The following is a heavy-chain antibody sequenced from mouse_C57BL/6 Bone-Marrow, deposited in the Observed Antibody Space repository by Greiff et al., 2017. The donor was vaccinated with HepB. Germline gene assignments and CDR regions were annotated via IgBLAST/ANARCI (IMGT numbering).Heavy chain of an antibody. J-gene: IGHJ1*03. D-gene: IGHD1-1*01. CDR3: ARQRGETPRPVYYGSSYGYFDV. V-gene: IGHV1-18*01. CDR2: INPNNGGT. CDR1: GYTFTDYN. Sequence: VQLQQSGPELVKPGASVKIPCKASGYTFTDYNMDWVKQSHGKSLEWIGDINPNNGGTIYNQKFKGKATLTVDKSSSTAYMELRSLTSEDTAVYYCARQRGETPRPVYYGSSYGYFDVWGTGTTVTVSS.